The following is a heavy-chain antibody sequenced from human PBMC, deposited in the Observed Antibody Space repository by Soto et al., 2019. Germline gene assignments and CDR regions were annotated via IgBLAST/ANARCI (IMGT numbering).Heavy chain of an antibody. CDR2: IYYSGST. Sequence: SETLSLTCTVSGGSISSSSYYWGWIRQPPGKELEWIGSIYYSGSTYYNPSIKSRVTISVDTSKNQFSLKMSSVTAADTAVYPCARIIEAPIWFDPWGQGTLVTVSS. CDR1: GGSISSSSYY. D-gene: IGHD6-6*01. J-gene: IGHJ5*02. V-gene: IGHV4-39*07. CDR3: ARIIEAPIWFDP.